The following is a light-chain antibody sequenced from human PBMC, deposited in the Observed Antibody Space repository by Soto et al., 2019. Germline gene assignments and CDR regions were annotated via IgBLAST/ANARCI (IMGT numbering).Light chain of an antibody. V-gene: IGKV3-15*01. CDR2: GAS. CDR1: QNVDSN. CDR3: QQYDNWPRT. J-gene: IGKJ1*01. Sequence: EIVLTQSPGTLSLSPGERATLSCRASQNVDSNYLAWYQQTPGQAPRLLMYGASTRAPGIPARFSGSGSGTEFTLTISSLQSEDFAVYYCQQYDNWPRTFGQGTKVDIK.